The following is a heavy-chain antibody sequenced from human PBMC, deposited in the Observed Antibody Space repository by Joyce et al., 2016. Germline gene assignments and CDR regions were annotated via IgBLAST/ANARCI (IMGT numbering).Heavy chain of an antibody. D-gene: IGHD6-25*01. V-gene: IGHV3-30*18. J-gene: IGHJ4*02. CDR3: AKILTATYSSGWFLDY. CDR2: ISYDGIYK. Sequence: QVQLVESGGGVVQPGRSLRLSCAASGLTLSNYGVHWVRQAPGKGLEWVAVISYDGIYKYYADSVKGRFTSARDNSKNTMFLEMNSLRAEDTAVYYCAKILTATYSSGWFLDYWGQGTLVTVSS. CDR1: GLTLSNYG.